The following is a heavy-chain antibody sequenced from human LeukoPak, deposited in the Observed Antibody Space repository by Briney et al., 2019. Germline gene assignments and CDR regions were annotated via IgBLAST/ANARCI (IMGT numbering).Heavy chain of an antibody. Sequence: PSETLSLTCAVYGGSFSGYYWSWIRQPPGKGLKWIGEINHSGSTNYNPSLKSRVTILVDTSKNQFSLKLSSVTAADTAVYYCARVAGYCSGGSCYSRYYFDYWGQGTLVTVSS. CDR3: ARVAGYCSGGSCYSRYYFDY. D-gene: IGHD2-15*01. CDR1: GGSFSGYY. V-gene: IGHV4-34*01. CDR2: INHSGST. J-gene: IGHJ4*02.